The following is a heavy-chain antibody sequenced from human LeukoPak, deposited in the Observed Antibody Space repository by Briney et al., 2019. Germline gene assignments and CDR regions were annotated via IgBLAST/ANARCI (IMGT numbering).Heavy chain of an antibody. V-gene: IGHV4-31*03. Sequence: SQTLSLTCTVSGGSISSGGYYWSWIRQHPGKGLEWIGYIYYSGSTYYNPSLKSRVTISVDTPKNQFSLKLTSVTAADTAVYYCARVKDQWPHYFIDYWGQGTLVTVSS. CDR2: IYYSGST. CDR1: GGSISSGGYY. J-gene: IGHJ4*02. CDR3: ARVKDQWPHYFIDY. D-gene: IGHD2/OR15-2a*01.